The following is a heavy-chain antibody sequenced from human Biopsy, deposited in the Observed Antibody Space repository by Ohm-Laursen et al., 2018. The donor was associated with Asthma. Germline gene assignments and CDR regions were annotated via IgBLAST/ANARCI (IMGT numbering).Heavy chain of an antibody. V-gene: IGHV3-30*03. Sequence: SLRLSCSASGFILSNYDMHWVRQAPGKGLEWVAVLSYNGNNKYYADSVRGRFTISRDNSENTLYLQMNSLKVEDTAVYYCARGDWYGSASNGYWGQGTLVTVSA. CDR3: ARGDWYGSASNGY. CDR1: GFILSNYD. J-gene: IGHJ4*02. D-gene: IGHD6-6*01. CDR2: LSYNGNNK.